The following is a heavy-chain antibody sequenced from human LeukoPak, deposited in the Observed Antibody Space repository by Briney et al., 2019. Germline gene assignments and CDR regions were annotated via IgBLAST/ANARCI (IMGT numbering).Heavy chain of an antibody. J-gene: IGHJ3*02. CDR2: IKQDGSEK. CDR1: GFTFSSYW. V-gene: IGHV3-7*01. Sequence: PGGSLRLSCAASGFTFSSYWMSWVRQAPGKGLEWVANIKQDGSEKYYVDSVKGRFTIARDNAKNSLYLQMNSLRAEDTAVYYCARDVATDAFDIWGQGTMVTVSS. D-gene: IGHD5-12*01. CDR3: ARDVATDAFDI.